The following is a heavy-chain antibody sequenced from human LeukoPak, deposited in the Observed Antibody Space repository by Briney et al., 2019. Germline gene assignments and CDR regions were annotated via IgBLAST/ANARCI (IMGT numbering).Heavy chain of an antibody. CDR1: VCTFTIYA. CDR3: AREELPDV. J-gene: IGHJ6*04. CDR2: IIPIFGTA. Sequence: SVTVSFTSSVCTFTIYAISWVRQAPGQGLEWMGGIIPIFGTANYAQKFQGRVTITADESTSTAYMELSSLRSADTAVYYCAREELPDVWGKGTTVTVSS. V-gene: IGHV1-69*13. D-gene: IGHD1-7*01.